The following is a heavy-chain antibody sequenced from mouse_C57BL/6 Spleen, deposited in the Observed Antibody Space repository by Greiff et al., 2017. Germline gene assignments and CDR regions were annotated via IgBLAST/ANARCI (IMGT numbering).Heavy chain of an antibody. CDR2: ISSGSSTI. CDR1: GFTFSDYG. Sequence: DVHLVESGGGLVKPGGSLKLSCAASGFTFSDYGMHWVRQAPEKGLEWVAYISSGSSTIYYADTVKGRFTISRDNAKNTLFLQMTSLRSEDTAMYYCARRPLGRYFDVWGTGTTVTVSS. CDR3: ARRPLGRYFDV. V-gene: IGHV5-17*01. D-gene: IGHD4-1*01. J-gene: IGHJ1*03.